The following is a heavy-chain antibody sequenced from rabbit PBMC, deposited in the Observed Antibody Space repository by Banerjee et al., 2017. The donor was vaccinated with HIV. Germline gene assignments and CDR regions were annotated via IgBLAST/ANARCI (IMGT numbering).Heavy chain of an antibody. CDR3: ARGSGYDGYAL. D-gene: IGHD1-1*01. CDR1: GIDVSSYYY. J-gene: IGHJ4*01. CDR2: IYNGDGDT. Sequence: QSLEESGGDLVKPGASLTLTCKASGIDVSSYYYMCWVRQAPGKGLEWIASIYNGDGDTFYASWVNGRFTISKPSSTTVTLQMTSLTAADTATYFCARGSGYDGYALWGPGTLVTVS. V-gene: IGHV1S40*01.